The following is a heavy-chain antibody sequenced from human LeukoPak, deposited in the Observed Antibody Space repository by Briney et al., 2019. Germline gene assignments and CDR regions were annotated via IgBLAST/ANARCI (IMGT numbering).Heavy chain of an antibody. D-gene: IGHD6-13*01. CDR3: AEDYGSWYYYYYGMDV. J-gene: IGHJ6*02. CDR1: GFTFSSYA. Sequence: GGSLRLSCAASGFTFSSYAMSWVRQAPGKGLEWVSAISGSGGSTYYADSVKGRFTISRDNSKNTLNLQMNSLRAEDTAVYYCAEDYGSWYYYYYGMDVWGQGTTVTVSS. CDR2: ISGSGGST. V-gene: IGHV3-23*01.